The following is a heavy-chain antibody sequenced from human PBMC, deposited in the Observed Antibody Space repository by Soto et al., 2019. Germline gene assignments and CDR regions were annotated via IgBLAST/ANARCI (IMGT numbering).Heavy chain of an antibody. CDR1: GFTFSSYA. CDR2: ISGSGGST. Sequence: PGGSLRLSCAASGFTFSSYAMSWVRQAPGKGLEWVSAISGSGGSTYYADSVKGRFTISRDNSKNTLYLQMNSLRAEDTAVYYCAKDSEGYSSGWYDYWGQGTLVTVS. CDR3: AKDSEGYSSGWYDY. J-gene: IGHJ4*02. D-gene: IGHD6-19*01. V-gene: IGHV3-23*01.